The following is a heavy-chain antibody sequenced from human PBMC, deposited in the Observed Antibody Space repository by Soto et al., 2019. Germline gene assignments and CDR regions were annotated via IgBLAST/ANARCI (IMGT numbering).Heavy chain of an antibody. D-gene: IGHD6-19*01. CDR1: GFTFSSYW. V-gene: IGHV3-7*01. CDR2: IKQDGSEK. Sequence: EVQLVESGGGLVQPGGSLRLSCAASGFTFSSYWMSWVRQAPGKGLEWVANIKQDGSEKYYVDSVKGRFTMSRDNAKNSLSLKMNSLRAEDTAVYYCARLGIAVAGAFDIWGEETMVTVSS. J-gene: IGHJ3*02. CDR3: ARLGIAVAGAFDI.